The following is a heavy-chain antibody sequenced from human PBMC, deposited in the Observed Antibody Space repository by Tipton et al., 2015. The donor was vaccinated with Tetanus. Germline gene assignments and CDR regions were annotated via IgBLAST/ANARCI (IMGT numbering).Heavy chain of an antibody. V-gene: IGHV4-34*11. Sequence: TLSLTCAVYGASFSDYYWSWLRQHPGKGLELIGYIYYSGTSYISPSLTRRVSIAVDTSRNQFSLSLRSVTAADTAVYFCARYKTSLVTPGKYFDSWGQGALVTVSS. CDR2: IYYSGTS. J-gene: IGHJ4*02. CDR3: ARYKTSLVTPGKYFDS. CDR1: GASFSDYY. D-gene: IGHD4-23*01.